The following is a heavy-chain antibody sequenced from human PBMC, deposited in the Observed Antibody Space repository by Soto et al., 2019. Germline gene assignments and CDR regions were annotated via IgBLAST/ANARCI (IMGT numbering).Heavy chain of an antibody. D-gene: IGHD2-2*01. CDR1: GYTFITFD. CDR3: ARHVPAAGYYYGMDV. CDR2: MNPDTGRA. V-gene: IGHV1-8*01. Sequence: ASVKVSCKTSGYTFITFDINWVRQATGQGLEWMGWMNPDTGRAGYAPKFQGRVTLTRDTSISTAYLELSSLTSEDTAVYYCARHVPAAGYYYGMDVWGQGTTVTVSS. J-gene: IGHJ6*02.